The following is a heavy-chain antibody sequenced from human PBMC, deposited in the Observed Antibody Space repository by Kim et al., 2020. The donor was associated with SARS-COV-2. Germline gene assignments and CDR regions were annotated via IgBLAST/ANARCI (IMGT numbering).Heavy chain of an antibody. CDR2: IYHSGST. Sequence: SETLSLTCAVSGGSISSSNWWSWVRQPPGKGLEWIGEIYHSGSTNYNPSLKSRVTISVDKSKNQFSLKLSSVTAADTAVYYCARVPYYYDSRQNGGIDYWGQGTLVTVSS. CDR1: GGSISSSNW. D-gene: IGHD3-22*01. J-gene: IGHJ4*02. CDR3: ARVPYYYDSRQNGGIDY. V-gene: IGHV4-4*02.